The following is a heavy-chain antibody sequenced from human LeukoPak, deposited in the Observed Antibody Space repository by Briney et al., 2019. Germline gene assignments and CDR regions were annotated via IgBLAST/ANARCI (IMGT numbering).Heavy chain of an antibody. CDR1: GFTVSNHH. J-gene: IGHJ3*02. V-gene: IGHV3-53*01. D-gene: IGHD3-16*01. Sequence: GGSLRLSCGASGFTVSNHHMSWVRQTPGKGLEWVSVIFSGGKTYYTDSVKGRFTISRDNSKNTLYLQVNRLRAEDTAVYYCARDGGWPGYFDIWGQGTTVTSSS. CDR3: ARDGGWPGYFDI. CDR2: IFSGGKT.